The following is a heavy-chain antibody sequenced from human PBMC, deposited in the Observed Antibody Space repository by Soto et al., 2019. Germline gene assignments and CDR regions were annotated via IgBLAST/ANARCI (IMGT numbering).Heavy chain of an antibody. Sequence: GASVKVSCKASGYTFTSYDINWVRQATGQGLEWMGWMNPNSGNTGYAQKFQGRVTMTRNTSISTAYMELSSLRSEDTAVYYCARCRILWFGELFDYWGQGTLVTVFS. CDR3: ARCRILWFGELFDY. J-gene: IGHJ4*02. CDR1: GYTFTSYD. D-gene: IGHD3-10*01. CDR2: MNPNSGNT. V-gene: IGHV1-8*01.